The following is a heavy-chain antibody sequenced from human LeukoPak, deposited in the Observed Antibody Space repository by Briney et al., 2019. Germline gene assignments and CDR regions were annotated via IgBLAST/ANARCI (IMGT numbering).Heavy chain of an antibody. V-gene: IGHV3-7*01. Sequence: PGGSLRLSCAASGFTFTNYWMSWVRQAPGKGLELVANIKQDRSEKYYVDSVKGRFTISRDNAKNSLYLQMNSLRAEDTAVYYCARHGLVVRGEVNYFDYWGQGTLVTVSS. J-gene: IGHJ4*02. CDR1: GFTFTNYW. D-gene: IGHD3-10*01. CDR2: IKQDRSEK. CDR3: ARHGLVVRGEVNYFDY.